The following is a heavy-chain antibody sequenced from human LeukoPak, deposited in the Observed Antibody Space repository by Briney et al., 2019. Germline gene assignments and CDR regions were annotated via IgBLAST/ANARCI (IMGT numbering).Heavy chain of an antibody. D-gene: IGHD6-6*01. CDR2: ISYDGSNK. CDR3: AKDRYSSSADY. J-gene: IGHJ4*02. Sequence: GGSLRLSCAASGFTFSSHGMHWVRQAPGKGLEWVAVISYDGSNKYYADSVKGRFTISRDNSKNTLYLQMNSLRAEDTAVYYCAKDRYSSSADYWGQGTLVTVSS. V-gene: IGHV3-30*18. CDR1: GFTFSSHG.